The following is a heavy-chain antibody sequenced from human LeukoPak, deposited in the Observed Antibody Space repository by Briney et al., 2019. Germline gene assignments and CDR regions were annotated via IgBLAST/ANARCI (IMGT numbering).Heavy chain of an antibody. CDR2: MNPNSGNT. J-gene: IGHJ6*02. Sequence: ASVKVSCKASGYTFTSYDINWVRQATGQGLERMGWMNPNSGNTGYAQKFQGRVTMTRNTSISTAYMELSSLRSEDTAVYYCARTTVNFYYYYYAMDVWGQGTTVTVSS. CDR1: GYTFTSYD. V-gene: IGHV1-8*01. CDR3: ARTTVNFYYYYYAMDV. D-gene: IGHD4-11*01.